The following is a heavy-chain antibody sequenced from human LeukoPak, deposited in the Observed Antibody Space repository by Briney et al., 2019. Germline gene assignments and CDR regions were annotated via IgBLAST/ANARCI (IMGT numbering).Heavy chain of an antibody. CDR3: ARVDTAMVTWTDAFDI. Sequence: ASVKVSCKASGYTFTGYYMHWVRQAPGQGLEWMGWINPNSGGTNYAQKFQGRVTMTRDTSISTAYMELSRLRSDDTAVYYCARVDTAMVTWTDAFDIWGQGTMVTVSS. CDR2: INPNSGGT. CDR1: GYTFTGYY. V-gene: IGHV1-2*02. D-gene: IGHD5-18*01. J-gene: IGHJ3*02.